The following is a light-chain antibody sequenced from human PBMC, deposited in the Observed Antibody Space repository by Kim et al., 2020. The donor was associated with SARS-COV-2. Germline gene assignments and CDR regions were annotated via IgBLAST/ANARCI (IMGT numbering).Light chain of an antibody. CDR1: QSVTNNY. J-gene: IGKJ4*01. Sequence: PGERVTLSCRASQSVTNNYLAWYQQRPGQTPRLLIYDASSRATGIPDRFSGSGSGTDFTLTISRLEPEDFAIYYCQQYHYSAPLTFGGGTKVDIK. CDR2: DAS. CDR3: QQYHYSAPLT. V-gene: IGKV3-20*01.